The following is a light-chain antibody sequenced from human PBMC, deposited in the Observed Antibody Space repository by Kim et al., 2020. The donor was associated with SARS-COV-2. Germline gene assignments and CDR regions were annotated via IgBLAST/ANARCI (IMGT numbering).Light chain of an antibody. CDR3: CSYAGNNNVV. CDR1: SSDIGGYNF. CDR2: EVT. J-gene: IGLJ2*01. Sequence: GQSVPTSCTGTSSDIGGYNFVSWYRQYPGRAPQLIISEVTKRPSGVTDRFSGSKSGNTASLTVSGLQADDEAHYYCCSYAGNNNVVFGGGTQLTVL. V-gene: IGLV2-8*01.